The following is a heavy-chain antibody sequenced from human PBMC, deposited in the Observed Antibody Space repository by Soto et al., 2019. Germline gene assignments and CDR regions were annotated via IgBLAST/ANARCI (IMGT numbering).Heavy chain of an antibody. J-gene: IGHJ4*02. CDR3: ARQIYDSDTGPNFQYYFDA. D-gene: IGHD3-22*01. Sequence: GESLKISCKGSGYSFAGYWITWVRQKPGKGLEWMGRIDPSDSQTYYSPSFRGHVTISATKSITTVFLQWSSLRASDTAMYYCARQIYDSDTGPNFQYYFDAWGQGTPVAVSS. CDR1: GYSFAGYW. CDR2: IDPSDSQT. V-gene: IGHV5-10-1*01.